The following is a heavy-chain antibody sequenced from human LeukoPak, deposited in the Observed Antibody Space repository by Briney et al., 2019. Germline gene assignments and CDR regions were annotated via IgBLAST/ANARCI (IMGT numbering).Heavy chain of an antibody. D-gene: IGHD6-13*01. CDR3: ARGVGSSSSLLRY. J-gene: IGHJ4*02. Sequence: SETRSLTCAVYGGSISGYYWSWIRQPPGKGLEWIGEINHSGSTNYNPSLKSRVTISVDTSKNQFSLKLSSVTAADTAVYYCARGVGSSSSLLRYWGQGTLVTVSS. CDR1: GGSISGYY. CDR2: INHSGST. V-gene: IGHV4-34*01.